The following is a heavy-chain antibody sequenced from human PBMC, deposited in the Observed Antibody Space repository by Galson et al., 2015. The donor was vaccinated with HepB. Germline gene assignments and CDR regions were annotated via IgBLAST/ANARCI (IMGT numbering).Heavy chain of an antibody. CDR2: ISAYDSST. CDR3: ARVSHVAVVTATLNKWFDP. J-gene: IGHJ5*02. CDR1: GYTFTSYS. Sequence: SVKVSCKASGYTFTSYSIAWVRQAPGQGLEWMGWISAYDSSTNYAQKFQGRVTMTTDTSTTTAYMELRSPRSDDTAVYYCARVSHVAVVTATLNKWFDPWGQGTLVTVSS. D-gene: IGHD2-15*01. V-gene: IGHV1-18*01.